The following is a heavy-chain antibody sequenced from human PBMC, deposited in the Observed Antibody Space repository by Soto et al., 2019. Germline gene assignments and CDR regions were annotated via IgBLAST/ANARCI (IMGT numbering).Heavy chain of an antibody. J-gene: IGHJ5*02. CDR3: ARFGPPGGKYYYDSSDYPFDP. CDR1: GGTFSSYA. V-gene: IGHV1-69*13. Sequence: SVKVSCKASGGTFSSYAISWVRQAPGQGLEWMGGIIPIFGTANYAQKFQGRVTITADESTSTAYMELSSLRSEDTAVYYCARFGPPGGKYYYDSSDYPFDPWGQGTLVTVSS. D-gene: IGHD3-22*01. CDR2: IIPIFGTA.